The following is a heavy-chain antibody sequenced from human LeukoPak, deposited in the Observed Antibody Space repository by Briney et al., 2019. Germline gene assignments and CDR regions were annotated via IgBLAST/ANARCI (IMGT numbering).Heavy chain of an antibody. CDR1: AYTFTAYH. J-gene: IGHJ5*02. CDR2: INPNSGGT. CDR3: ALVTAGNWWFDA. V-gene: IGHV1-2*02. Sequence: ASVKVSCKAAAYTFTAYHRHWVRQAPGQGLEWMGWINPNSGGTNYAQKLQGRVTLTRDTSISTGYMELSSLRSDEAAVYYCALVTAGNWWFDAWGQGTLVTVSS. D-gene: IGHD2-21*02.